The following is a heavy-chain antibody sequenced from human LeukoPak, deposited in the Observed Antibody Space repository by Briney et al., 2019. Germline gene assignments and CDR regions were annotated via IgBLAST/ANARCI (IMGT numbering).Heavy chain of an antibody. V-gene: IGHV3-30*18. CDR1: GFTFTTYG. CDR2: ISYDGGNT. CDR3: AKRLGQGGVGYYGMDV. D-gene: IGHD1-26*01. J-gene: IGHJ6*02. Sequence: PGGSLRLSCAASGFTFTTYGMHWVRQAPGKGLEWVAVISYDGGNTYYADSVKGRITISRDNSKNTLYLQMNSLRAEDTAVYYCAKRLGQGGVGYYGMDVWGQGTTVTVSS.